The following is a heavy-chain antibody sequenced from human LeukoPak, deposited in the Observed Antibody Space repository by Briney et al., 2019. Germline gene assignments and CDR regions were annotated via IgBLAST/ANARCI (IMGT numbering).Heavy chain of an antibody. D-gene: IGHD4-17*01. CDR2: IYYSGST. J-gene: IGHJ4*02. CDR3: ARGNDYGDSFDY. Sequence: PSETLSLTCTVSGGSISSSSYYWGWIRQPPGKGLEWIGSIYYSGSTYYNPSLKSRVTVSLDTSKNQFSLKVRSVTAVDTAVYYCARGNDYGDSFDYWGQGTLVTVSS. CDR1: GGSISSSSYY. V-gene: IGHV4-39*07.